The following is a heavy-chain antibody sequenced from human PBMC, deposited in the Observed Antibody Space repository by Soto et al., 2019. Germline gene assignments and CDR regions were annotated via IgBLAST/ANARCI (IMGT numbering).Heavy chain of an antibody. Sequence: ASVTVSCQASGYTFTSYGISWVRQAPGQGLEWMGWISAYNGNTNYAQKLQGRVTMTTDTSTSTAYMELRSLRSDDTAVYYCARSVLYDFWSGTNYYYYGMDVWGQGTRSPSP. D-gene: IGHD3-3*01. CDR3: ARSVLYDFWSGTNYYYYGMDV. V-gene: IGHV1-18*01. CDR2: ISAYNGNT. J-gene: IGHJ6*02. CDR1: GYTFTSYG.